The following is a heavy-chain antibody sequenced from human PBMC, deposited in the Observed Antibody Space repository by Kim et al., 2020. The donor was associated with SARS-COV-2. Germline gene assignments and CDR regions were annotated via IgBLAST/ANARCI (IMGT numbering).Heavy chain of an antibody. Sequence: GESLKISCKGSGYSFTSYWIGWVRQMPGKGLEWMGIIYPGDSDTRYSPSFQGQVTISADKSISTAYLQWSSLKASDTAMYYCARRLFQETCSGGSCYPSTFDYWGQGTLVTVSS. CDR2: IYPGDSDT. CDR3: ARRLFQETCSGGSCYPSTFDY. D-gene: IGHD2-15*01. J-gene: IGHJ4*02. CDR1: GYSFTSYW. V-gene: IGHV5-51*01.